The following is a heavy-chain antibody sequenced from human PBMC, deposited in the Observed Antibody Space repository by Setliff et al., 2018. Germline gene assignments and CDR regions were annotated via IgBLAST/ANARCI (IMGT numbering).Heavy chain of an antibody. D-gene: IGHD3-22*01. J-gene: IGHJ4*02. CDR3: ARGSYYDSSGYSPDFFDY. CDR2: IHPWGGSSEST. Sequence: SETLSLTCAVSGGPTIGYYWTWIRQAPGKGLEWIGYIHPWGGSSESTNYSPSLKSRITISLDKSKSQFSLKLTSVTVADTAVYYCARGSYYDSSGYSPDFFDYWGQGTLVTVSS. CDR1: GGPTIGYY. V-gene: IGHV4-59*08.